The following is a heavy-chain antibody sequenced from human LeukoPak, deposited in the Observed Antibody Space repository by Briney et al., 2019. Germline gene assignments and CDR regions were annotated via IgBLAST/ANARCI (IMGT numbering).Heavy chain of an antibody. CDR3: ARRGTFPRITMVRGVMGYFDY. V-gene: IGHV4-39*07. J-gene: IGHJ4*02. Sequence: SETLSLTCTVSGGSVSSGSYYWGWIRQPPGKGLEWIGNIYYSGSTYYNPSLKSRVTISVETSKNQFSLKLSSVTAADTAVYYCARRGTFPRITMVRGVMGYFDYWGQGTLVTVSS. D-gene: IGHD3-10*01. CDR1: GGSVSSGSYY. CDR2: IYYSGST.